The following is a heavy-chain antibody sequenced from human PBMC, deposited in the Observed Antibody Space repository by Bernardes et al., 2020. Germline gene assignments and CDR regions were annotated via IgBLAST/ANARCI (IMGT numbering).Heavy chain of an antibody. CDR1: GFTFSSYW. CDR2: INSDGSST. CDR3: ARVKGDSSSWFPQPGAEYYYYYGMDV. V-gene: IGHV3-74*01. J-gene: IGHJ6*02. Sequence: GGSLRLSCAASGFTFSSYWMHWVRQAPGKGLVWVSRINSDGSSTSYADSVKGRFTISRDNAKNTLYLQMNSLRAEDTAVYYCARVKGDSSSWFPQPGAEYYYYYGMDVWGQGTTVTVSS. D-gene: IGHD6-13*01.